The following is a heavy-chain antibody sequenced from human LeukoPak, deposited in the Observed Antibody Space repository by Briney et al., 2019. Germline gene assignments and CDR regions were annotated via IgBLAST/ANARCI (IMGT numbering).Heavy chain of an antibody. CDR2: ISRTGNTI. CDR1: GFIFNDYY. J-gene: IGHJ4*02. CDR3: AREAAAGLDY. V-gene: IGHV3-11*04. Sequence: GGSLRLSCAASGFIFNDYYMSWIRQAPGKGLEWLSYISRTGNTIYYRDSVKGRFTISRDNANNLLHLQMDNLRAEDTAVYYCAREAAAGLDYWGQGTLVTVSS. D-gene: IGHD6-13*01.